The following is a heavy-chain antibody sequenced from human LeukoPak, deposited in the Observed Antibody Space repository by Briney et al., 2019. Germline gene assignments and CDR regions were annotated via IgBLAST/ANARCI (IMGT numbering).Heavy chain of an antibody. J-gene: IGHJ4*02. CDR2: ISAYNGNT. CDR3: ARDGRDIVVVVAAIDY. Sequence: ASVKVSCKASGYTFTGYYMHWVRQAPGQGLEWMGWISAYNGNTNYAQKLQGRVTMTTDTSTSTAYMELRSLRSDDTAVYYCARDGRDIVVVVAAIDYWGQGTLVTVSS. D-gene: IGHD2-15*01. CDR1: GYTFTGYY. V-gene: IGHV1-18*04.